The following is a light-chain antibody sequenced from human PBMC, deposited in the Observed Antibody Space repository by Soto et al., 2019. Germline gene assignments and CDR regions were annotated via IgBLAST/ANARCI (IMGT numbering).Light chain of an antibody. CDR3: QQRSNWPAT. V-gene: IGKV3-11*01. Sequence: MMMTQSPATLSVSPGERATLSCRASQGVSGYLAWYQQKPGQAPRLLIHGASNRATGIAARFSGSGSGTEFTLTISSLEPEDFAVYYCQQRSNWPATFGRGTKVDIK. CDR1: QGVSGY. J-gene: IGKJ1*01. CDR2: GAS.